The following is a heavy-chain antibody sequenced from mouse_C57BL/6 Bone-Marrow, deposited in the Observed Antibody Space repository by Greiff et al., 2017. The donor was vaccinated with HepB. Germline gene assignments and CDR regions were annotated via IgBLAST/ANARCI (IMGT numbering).Heavy chain of an antibody. CDR1: GYTFTSYW. D-gene: IGHD2-5*01. V-gene: IGHV1-55*01. CDR2: IYPGSGST. Sequence: QVQLQQPGAELVKPGASVKLSCKASGYTFTSYWMHWVKQRPGQGLEWIGDIYPGSGSTNYNEKFKSKATLTVDTSSSTAYMQLSSLTSEDSAVYYCANSNYVHWYFDVWGTGTTVTVSS. J-gene: IGHJ1*03. CDR3: ANSNYVHWYFDV.